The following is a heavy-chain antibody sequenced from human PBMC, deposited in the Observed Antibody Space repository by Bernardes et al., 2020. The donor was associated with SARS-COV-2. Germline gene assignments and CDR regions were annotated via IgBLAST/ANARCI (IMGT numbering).Heavy chain of an antibody. V-gene: IGHV4-34*01. CDR1: GGSFSGYY. Sequence: SETLSLTCAVYGGSFSGYYWSWIRQPPGKGLEWIGEINHSGSTNYNPSLKSRVTISVDTSKNQFSLKLSSVTAADTAVYYCARGSRIQLWLQANNWFDPWGQGTLVTVSS. CDR2: INHSGST. CDR3: ARGSRIQLWLQANNWFDP. J-gene: IGHJ5*02. D-gene: IGHD5-18*01.